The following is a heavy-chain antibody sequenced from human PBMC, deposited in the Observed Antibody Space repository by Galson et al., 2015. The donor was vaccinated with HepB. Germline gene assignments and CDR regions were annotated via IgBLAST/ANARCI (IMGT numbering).Heavy chain of an antibody. CDR2: VSYDGGNK. CDR1: GFSFTNYG. CDR3: AKDLLDYYHNCGFYPDAFDV. Sequence: SLRLSCAASGFSFTNYGMHWVRQAPGKGLEWLTSVSYDGGNKYYADSVKGRFTISRDNSRNTLYLQMNSLRGEDTAVYYCAKDLLDYYHNCGFYPDAFDVWGQGTMVTVSS. J-gene: IGHJ3*01. D-gene: IGHD3-22*01. V-gene: IGHV3-30*18.